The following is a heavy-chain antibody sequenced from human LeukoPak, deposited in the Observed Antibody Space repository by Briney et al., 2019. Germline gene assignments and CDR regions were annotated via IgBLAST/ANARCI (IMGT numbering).Heavy chain of an antibody. CDR1: GGSIRNYY. V-gene: IGHV4-59*01. D-gene: IGHD3-3*01. CDR2: IYYSGST. CDR3: ARFMGGSYYDFWRYGMDV. Sequence: PSETLSLTCTVSGGSIRNYYWSWIRQPPGKGLDFIGYIYYSGSTNYNPSLKSRVTISVDTSKNQVSLKLNSVTAADTAVYYCARFMGGSYYDFWRYGMDVWGQGTTVTVSS. J-gene: IGHJ6*02.